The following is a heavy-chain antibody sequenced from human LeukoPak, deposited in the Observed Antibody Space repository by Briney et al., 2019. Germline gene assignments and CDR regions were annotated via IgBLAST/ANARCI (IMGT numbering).Heavy chain of an antibody. Sequence: SVKVSCKASGGTFSSCAISLVRQAPGQGLEWMGRIIPIFGTANYAQKFQGRVTITTDESTSTAYMELSSLRSEDTAVYYCARSSYYGSGSQYKGGKNWFDPWGQGTLVTVSS. D-gene: IGHD3-10*01. CDR1: GGTFSSCA. V-gene: IGHV1-69*05. CDR2: IIPIFGTA. CDR3: ARSSYYGSGSQYKGGKNWFDP. J-gene: IGHJ5*02.